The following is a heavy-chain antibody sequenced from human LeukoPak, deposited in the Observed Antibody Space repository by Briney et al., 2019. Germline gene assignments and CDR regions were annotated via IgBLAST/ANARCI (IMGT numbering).Heavy chain of an antibody. V-gene: IGHV3-48*03. CDR1: GFTFSSYE. CDR2: ISSSGSTI. Sequence: GGSLRLSCAASGFTFSSYEMNWVRQAPGKGLEWVSYISSSGSTIYYADSVKGRFTISRDNSKNTLYLQMNSLRAEDTAVYYCAKGRAGNYYYDSSDYWGQGTLVTVSS. D-gene: IGHD3-22*01. J-gene: IGHJ4*02. CDR3: AKGRAGNYYYDSSDY.